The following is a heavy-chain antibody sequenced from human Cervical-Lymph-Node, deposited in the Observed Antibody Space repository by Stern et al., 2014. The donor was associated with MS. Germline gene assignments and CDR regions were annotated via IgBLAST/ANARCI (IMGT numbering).Heavy chain of an antibody. CDR2: ISSGGSYI. CDR1: GFTFSSYS. CDR3: ARGRGGNYRYYFDY. Sequence: EVKLVESGGGLVKPGGSLRLSCAASGFTFSSYSMNRVRQAPGKGLEWVASISSGGSYIYYADSLKGRFTISRDNAKNSLYLQMNSLRAEDTAVYYCARGRGGNYRYYFDYWGQGTLVTVSS. D-gene: IGHD4-23*01. V-gene: IGHV3-21*01. J-gene: IGHJ4*02.